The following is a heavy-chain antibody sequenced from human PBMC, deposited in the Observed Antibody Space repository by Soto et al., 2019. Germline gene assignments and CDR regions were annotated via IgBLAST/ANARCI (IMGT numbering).Heavy chain of an antibody. CDR1: GGSISSYY. V-gene: IGHV4-59*08. CDR3: ARLKRVVAAHDAFDI. J-gene: IGHJ3*02. CDR2: IYYSGST. D-gene: IGHD2-15*01. Sequence: TSETLSLTCTVSGGSISSYYWSWIRQPPGKGLEWIGYIYYSGSTNYNPSLKSRVTISVDTSKNQFSLKLSSVTAADTAVYYCARLKRVVAAHDAFDIWGQGTMVTVSS.